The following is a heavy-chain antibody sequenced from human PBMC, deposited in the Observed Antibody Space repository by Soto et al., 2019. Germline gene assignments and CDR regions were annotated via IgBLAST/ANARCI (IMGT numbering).Heavy chain of an antibody. CDR3: ARALGSWGAYYFDH. J-gene: IGHJ4*02. V-gene: IGHV2-5*02. D-gene: IGHD3-16*01. CDR1: GFSLDTWGVG. Sequence: QITLKESGPTLVRPTETLTLTCTVSGFSLDTWGVGVGWNRQPPGKAPEWLAVIYWDNDKRYSPSLKNRLIITKDTSKNQVVLTMTNMDPVDTVTYYCARALGSWGAYYFDHWGQGALVTVSS. CDR2: IYWDNDK.